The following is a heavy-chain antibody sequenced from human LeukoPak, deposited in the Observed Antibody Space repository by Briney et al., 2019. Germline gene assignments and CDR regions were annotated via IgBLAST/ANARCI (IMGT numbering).Heavy chain of an antibody. CDR3: ARTTAHWYFDL. V-gene: IGHV4-34*01. D-gene: IGHD2-21*02. CDR2: INHSGST. J-gene: IGHJ2*01. CDR1: GGSFSSYY. Sequence: SETLSLTCAVYGGSFSSYYWSWIRQPPGKGLEWIGEINHSGSTNYNPSLKSRVTISVDTSKNQFSLSLTSVTAADTAVYYCARTTAHWYFDLWGRGTLVSVSS.